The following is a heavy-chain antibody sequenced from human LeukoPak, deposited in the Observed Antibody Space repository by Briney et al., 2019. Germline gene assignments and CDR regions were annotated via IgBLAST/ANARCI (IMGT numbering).Heavy chain of an antibody. V-gene: IGHV4-59*01. CDR2: IYYSGST. Sequence: SETLSLTCIVSGGSISSYYWSWIRQPPGKGLEWIGYIYYSGSTNYNPSLKSRVTISVDTSKNQFSLKLSSVTAADTAVYYCARGEDYYGSGSHYFDYWGQGTLVTVSS. CDR3: ARGEDYYGSGSHYFDY. CDR1: GGSISSYY. D-gene: IGHD3-10*01. J-gene: IGHJ4*02.